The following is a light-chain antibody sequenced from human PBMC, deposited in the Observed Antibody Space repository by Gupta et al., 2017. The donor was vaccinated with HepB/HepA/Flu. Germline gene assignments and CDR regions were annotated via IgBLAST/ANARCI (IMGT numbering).Light chain of an antibody. CDR1: NLGDKF. Sequence: SSELTQSPSVSVSPGQTASITCSGDNLGDKFASWYQQKPGQSPVLVIYEDTKRPAGSAERFSGSNSGNTATLTISGTQVMDEDDYYCQEWDRTTVVFGPGTKLTVL. CDR2: EDT. J-gene: IGLJ3*02. V-gene: IGLV3-1*01. CDR3: QEWDRTTVV.